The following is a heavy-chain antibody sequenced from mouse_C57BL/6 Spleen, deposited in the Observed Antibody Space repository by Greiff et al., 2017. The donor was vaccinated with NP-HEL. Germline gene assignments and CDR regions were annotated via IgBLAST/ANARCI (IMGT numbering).Heavy chain of an antibody. CDR1: GFNIKDYY. CDR2: IDPEDGET. J-gene: IGHJ1*03. Sequence: EVQGVESGAELVKPGASVKLSCTASGFNIKDYYMHWVKQRTDQGLEWIGRIDPEDGETKYPPKFQGKATIPADTSSNTAYLQLSSLTSEDTAVYYCARCPGDWYFDVWGTGTTVTVSS. CDR3: ARCPGDWYFDV. V-gene: IGHV14-2*01.